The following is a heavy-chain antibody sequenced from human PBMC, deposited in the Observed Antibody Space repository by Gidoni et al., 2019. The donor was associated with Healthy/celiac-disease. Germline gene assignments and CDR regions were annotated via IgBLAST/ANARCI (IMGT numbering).Heavy chain of an antibody. CDR1: GFTFDDFT. D-gene: IGHD1-26*01. J-gene: IGHJ3*02. V-gene: IGHV3-43*01. Sequence: EVQLVESGGVVVQPGGSLRLSCAASGFTFDDFTMHWVRQAPGKGLEWVSLISWDGGSTYYADSVKGRFTISRDNSKNSLYLQMNSLRTEDTALYYCAKDISYSDDAFDIWGQGTMVTVSS. CDR2: ISWDGGST. CDR3: AKDISYSDDAFDI.